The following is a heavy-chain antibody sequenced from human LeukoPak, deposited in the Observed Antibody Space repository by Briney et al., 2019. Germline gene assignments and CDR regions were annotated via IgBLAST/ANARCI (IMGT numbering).Heavy chain of an antibody. Sequence: GGSLRLSCAASGFTFSSYAMSWVRQAPGKGLEWVSVISGSGGNTYYADSVKGRFTISRDNSKNTLYLQIYSLRVEDTAVYYSADESAAGFDHWQQGTLVSVSS. V-gene: IGHV3-23*01. CDR2: ISGSGGNT. CDR1: GFTFSSYA. D-gene: IGHD1-14*01. CDR3: ADESAAGFDH. J-gene: IGHJ4*02.